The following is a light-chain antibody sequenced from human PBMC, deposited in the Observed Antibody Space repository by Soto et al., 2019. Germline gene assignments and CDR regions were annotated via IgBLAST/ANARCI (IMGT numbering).Light chain of an antibody. CDR2: GAS. Sequence: ESVVTQSPGTLSLSPGERATLSCRASQSVSSSYLAWYQQKPGQAPRLLIYGASSRATGIPDRFSGSGSGTDFTLTISRLEPEDVAVYYCQQYVSYPGYSFGQGTKLEIK. CDR3: QQYVSYPGYS. V-gene: IGKV3-20*01. J-gene: IGKJ2*03. CDR1: QSVSSSY.